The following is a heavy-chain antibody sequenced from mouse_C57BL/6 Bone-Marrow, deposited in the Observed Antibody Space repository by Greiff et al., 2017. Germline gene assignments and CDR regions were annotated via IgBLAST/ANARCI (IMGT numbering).Heavy chain of an antibody. Sequence: QVQLKQPGAELVKPGASVKLSCKASGYTFTSYWMQWVQQRPGPGLEWIGEIDPSDSYTNSNQKFKGKATLTVDTSSSTAYMQLSSLTSEDSAVYYCAREVATPGAFAYWGQGTLVTVSA. CDR1: GYTFTSYW. D-gene: IGHD1-1*01. J-gene: IGHJ3*01. CDR2: IDPSDSYT. V-gene: IGHV1-50*01. CDR3: AREVATPGAFAY.